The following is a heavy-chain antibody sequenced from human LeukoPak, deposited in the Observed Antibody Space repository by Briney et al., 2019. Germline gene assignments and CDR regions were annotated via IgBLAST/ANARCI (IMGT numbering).Heavy chain of an antibody. CDR3: ARALRDGYNYAAFDI. Sequence: SETLSLTCTVSGGSISSSSYYWGWIRQPPGKGLEWIGSIYYSGSTYYNPSLKSRVTISVDTSKNQFSLNVDSLTAADTAVYYCARALRDGYNYAAFDIWGQGTMVTVSS. V-gene: IGHV4-39*07. CDR2: IYYSGST. D-gene: IGHD5-24*01. CDR1: GGSISSSSYY. J-gene: IGHJ3*02.